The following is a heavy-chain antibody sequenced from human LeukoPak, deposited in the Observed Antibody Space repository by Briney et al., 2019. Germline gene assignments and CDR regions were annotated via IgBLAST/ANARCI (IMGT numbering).Heavy chain of an antibody. CDR2: INHSGST. J-gene: IGHJ4*02. V-gene: IGHV4-34*01. Sequence: SETLSLTCAVYGGSFSGYYWSWIRQPPGKGLEWIEEINHSGSTNYNPSLKSRVTISVDTSKNQFSLKLSSVTAADTAVYYCARVRYSSGWYAKYLDYWGQGTLVTVSS. CDR1: GGSFSGYY. D-gene: IGHD6-19*01. CDR3: ARVRYSSGWYAKYLDY.